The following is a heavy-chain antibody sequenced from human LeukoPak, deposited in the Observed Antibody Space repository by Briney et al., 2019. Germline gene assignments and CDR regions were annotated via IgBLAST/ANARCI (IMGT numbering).Heavy chain of an antibody. CDR3: LHISMVRGVIMAGGHDY. J-gene: IGHJ4*02. Sequence: GGSLRLSCAASGFTFSSYDMSWVRQAPGKGVEWVSVVCGSGGSTYYADSVKGRFTISRDNSKNTLYLQMNSLRAEDTAVYYCLHISMVRGVIMAGGHDYWGQGTLVTVSS. CDR1: GFTFSSYD. CDR2: VCGSGGST. V-gene: IGHV3-23*01. D-gene: IGHD3-10*01.